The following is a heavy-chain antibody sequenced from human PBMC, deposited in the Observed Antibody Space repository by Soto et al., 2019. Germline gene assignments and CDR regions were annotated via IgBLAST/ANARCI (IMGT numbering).Heavy chain of an antibody. CDR2: IYNNGIT. CDR1: GGSISGGRYY. V-gene: IGHV4-31*03. J-gene: IGHJ6*02. CDR3: TRDRGFGMDV. Sequence: PSETLSLTCNVSGGSISGGRYYWNWIRQHPGKGLEWIGNIYNNGITYYNQSLKSRVIISEDTSKNHFSLRLSSVTAADTAVYYCTRDRGFGMDVWGQGTTVTVSS.